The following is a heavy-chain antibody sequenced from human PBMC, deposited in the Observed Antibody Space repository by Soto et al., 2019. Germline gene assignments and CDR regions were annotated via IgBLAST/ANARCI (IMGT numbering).Heavy chain of an antibody. CDR3: ASGSAVPAAYYYYGMDV. CDR2: IDPSDSYT. V-gene: IGHV5-10-1*01. D-gene: IGHD2-2*01. CDR1: GYSFTSYW. Sequence: GESLKISCNGSGYSFTSYWISWVRQMPGKGLEWMGRIDPSDSYTNYSPSFQGHVTISADKSISTAYLQWSSLKASDTAMYYCASGSAVPAAYYYYGMDVWGQGTTVTVSS. J-gene: IGHJ6*02.